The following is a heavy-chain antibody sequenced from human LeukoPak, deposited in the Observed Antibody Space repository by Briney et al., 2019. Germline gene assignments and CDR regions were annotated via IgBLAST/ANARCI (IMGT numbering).Heavy chain of an antibody. CDR2: ISGSDGST. J-gene: IGHJ4*02. CDR1: GFTFSSYA. D-gene: IGHD6-13*01. Sequence: GGSLRLSCAASGFTFSSYAMSWVRQAPGKGLEWVSAISGSDGSTYYADSVKGRFTISRYNSKNTLYLQMNSLRAEDTAVYYCAKDIAAAGSVGIGFDYWGQGTLVTVSS. CDR3: AKDIAAAGSVGIGFDY. V-gene: IGHV3-23*01.